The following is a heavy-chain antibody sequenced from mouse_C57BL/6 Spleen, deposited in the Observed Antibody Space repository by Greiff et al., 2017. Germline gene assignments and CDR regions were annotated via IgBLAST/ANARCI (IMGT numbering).Heavy chain of an antibody. V-gene: IGHV5-9*01. CDR2: ISGGGGNT. CDR1: GFTFSSYT. Sequence: EVQLVESGGGLVKPGGSLKLSCAASGFTFSSYTMSWVRQTPEKRLEWVATISGGGGNTYYPDSVKGRITISRDNAKNTRYLQMSSLRSEDTALYYCARHEGYDYDSSYWYFDVWGTGTTVTVSS. D-gene: IGHD2-4*01. J-gene: IGHJ1*03. CDR3: ARHEGYDYDSSYWYFDV.